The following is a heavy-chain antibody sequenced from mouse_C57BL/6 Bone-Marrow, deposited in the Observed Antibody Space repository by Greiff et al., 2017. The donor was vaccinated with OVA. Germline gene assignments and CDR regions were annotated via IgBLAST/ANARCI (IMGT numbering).Heavy chain of an antibody. CDR2: IYPGDGDT. CDR3: ARPPTVVAKGYFDY. Sequence: QVQLQQSGAELVKPGASVKISCKASGYAFSSYWMNWVKQRPGKGLEWIGQIYPGDGDTNYNGKFKGKATLTADKSSSTAYMQLSSLTSEDSAVYFCARPPTVVAKGYFDYWGQGTTLTVSS. CDR1: GYAFSSYW. J-gene: IGHJ2*01. V-gene: IGHV1-80*01. D-gene: IGHD1-1*01.